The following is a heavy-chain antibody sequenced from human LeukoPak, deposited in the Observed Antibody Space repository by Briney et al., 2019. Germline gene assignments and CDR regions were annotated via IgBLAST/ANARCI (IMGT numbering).Heavy chain of an antibody. V-gene: IGHV3-74*01. J-gene: IGHJ5*02. CDR2: IKTDGSIT. D-gene: IGHD6-13*01. CDR3: ARDPNAHSSWYQAGWFDP. CDR1: GFSFSVYW. Sequence: GGSLRLPCAASGFSFSVYWMHWVRQAPGKGPVWVSRIKTDGSITDYADSVKGRFTISRDNAKNSLYLQMNSLRAEDTAVYYCARDPNAHSSWYQAGWFDPWGQGTLVTVSS.